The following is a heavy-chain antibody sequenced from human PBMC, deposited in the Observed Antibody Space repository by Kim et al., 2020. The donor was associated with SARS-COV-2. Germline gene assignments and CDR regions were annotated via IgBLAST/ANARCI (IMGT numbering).Heavy chain of an antibody. Sequence: GGSLRLSCTASGFTFGDYAMSWVRQAPGKGLEWVGFIRSKAYGGTTEYAASVKGRFTISRDDSKSIAYLQMNSLKTEDTAVYYCTREPFDIVVVVAATDAVDIWGQGTMVTVSS. CDR2: IRSKAYGGTT. CDR3: TREPFDIVVVVAATDAVDI. CDR1: GFTFGDYA. V-gene: IGHV3-49*04. J-gene: IGHJ3*02. D-gene: IGHD2-15*01.